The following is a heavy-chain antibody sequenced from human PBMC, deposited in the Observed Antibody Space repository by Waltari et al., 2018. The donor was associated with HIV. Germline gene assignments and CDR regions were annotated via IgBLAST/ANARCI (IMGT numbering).Heavy chain of an antibody. CDR1: GYTFTSYY. V-gene: IGHV1-46*03. CDR3: GRDQTSGYISSLDF. CDR2: INTSGGTT. D-gene: IGHD6-13*01. J-gene: IGHJ4*02. Sequence: QVQLVQSGAEVKKPGASVKVSCKASGYTFTSYYMHWVRQAPGQGLEWMGIINTSGGTTSYAQKFQCRVTMTRDTSTSTVYMELSSLRSEDTAVYYCGRDQTSGYISSLDFWGQGTLVTVSS.